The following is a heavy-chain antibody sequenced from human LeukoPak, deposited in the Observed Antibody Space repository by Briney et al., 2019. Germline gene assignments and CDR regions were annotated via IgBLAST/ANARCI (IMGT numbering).Heavy chain of an antibody. CDR1: GFTFDDYA. Sequence: GGSLRLSCAASGFTFDDYAMHWVRQAPGKGLEWVSGISWNSGSIGYADSVKGRFTISRDNAKNSLYLQMNSLRAEDTALYYCASEAVAGTSHLPWGQGTLVTVSS. CDR2: ISWNSGSI. V-gene: IGHV3-9*01. CDR3: ASEAVAGTSHLP. J-gene: IGHJ5*02. D-gene: IGHD6-19*01.